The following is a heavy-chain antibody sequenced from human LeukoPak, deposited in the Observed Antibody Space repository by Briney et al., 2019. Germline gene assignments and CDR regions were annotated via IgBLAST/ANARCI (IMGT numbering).Heavy chain of an antibody. V-gene: IGHV3-48*03. CDR2: ISSSGSTI. Sequence: GGSLRLYCAASGFTFSSYEMNWVRQAPGKGLEWVSYISSSGSTIYYADSVKGRFTISRDNAKNSLYLQMNSLRAEDTAVYYCARIVQLERGFDYWGQGTLVTVSS. CDR1: GFTFSSYE. J-gene: IGHJ4*02. D-gene: IGHD1-1*01. CDR3: ARIVQLERGFDY.